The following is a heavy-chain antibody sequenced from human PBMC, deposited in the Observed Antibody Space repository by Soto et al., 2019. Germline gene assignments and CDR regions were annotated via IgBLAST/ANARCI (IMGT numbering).Heavy chain of an antibody. J-gene: IGHJ4*02. CDR2: INHSGTV. CDR3: ARAGAALVRGSIGGFDY. V-gene: IGHV4-34*01. Sequence: QVHLQQWGAGLLKPSETLSLTCAVNGGAFNGYYWTWIRQSPGKGLQWIGEINHSGTVDYNPSLKSRVTFSIDTSKTQFSLTLTSVTAADPAVYYCARAGAALVRGSIGGFDYWGQGTLVTVSS. CDR1: GGAFNGYY. D-gene: IGHD3-10*01.